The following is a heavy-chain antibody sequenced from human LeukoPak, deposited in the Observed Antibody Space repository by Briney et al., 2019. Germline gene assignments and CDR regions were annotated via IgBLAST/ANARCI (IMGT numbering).Heavy chain of an antibody. CDR3: ARDVVRFRSSTSCYISNWFDP. J-gene: IGHJ5*02. D-gene: IGHD2-2*02. Sequence: SVKVSCKASGGTFSSYAISWVRQTPGQGLEWMGRIIPILGIANYAQKFQGRVTITADKSTSTAYMELSSLRSEDTAVYYCARDVVRFRSSTSCYISNWFDPWGQGTLVTVSS. CDR2: IIPILGIA. V-gene: IGHV1-69*04. CDR1: GGTFSSYA.